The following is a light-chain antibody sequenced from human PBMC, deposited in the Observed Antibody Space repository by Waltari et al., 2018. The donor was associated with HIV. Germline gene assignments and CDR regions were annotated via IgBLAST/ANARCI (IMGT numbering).Light chain of an antibody. Sequence: EIVMTQFPATLSVSPGERVNLPCRASQRVSDNLAWYQKKPGQAPRLLIYGASSRANEIPDRFSGSGSGTEFTLSISSPQSDDFALYYCQQYNNWPFTFGPGTKVDFK. CDR2: GAS. J-gene: IGKJ3*01. CDR3: QQYNNWPFT. CDR1: QRVSDN. V-gene: IGKV3-15*01.